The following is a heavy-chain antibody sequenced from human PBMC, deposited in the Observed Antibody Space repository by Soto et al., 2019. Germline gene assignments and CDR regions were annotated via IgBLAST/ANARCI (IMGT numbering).Heavy chain of an antibody. CDR2: INSDGSST. Sequence: GGSLRLSCAASGFTFSTYAMHWVRQAPVKGLVWVSRINSDGSSTSYADSVKGRFTISRDNAKNTLSLQMNSLRAEDTAGCYWERDFVPIDRSSWYLYYYYSVMDVGAQGTTVPVPS. V-gene: IGHV3-74*01. J-gene: IGHJ6*02. CDR1: GFTFSTYA. D-gene: IGHD6-13*01. CDR3: ERDFVPIDRSSWYLYYYYSVMDV.